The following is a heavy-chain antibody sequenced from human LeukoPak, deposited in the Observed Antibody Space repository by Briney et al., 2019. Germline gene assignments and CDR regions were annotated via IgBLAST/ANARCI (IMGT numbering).Heavy chain of an antibody. CDR1: GGSISSGDYY. Sequence: SETLSLTCTVSGGSISSGDYYWSWIRQPPGKGLEWIGCIYYSGSTYYNPSLKSRVTISVDTSKNQFSLKLSSVTAADTAVYYCARGTGYSIYGMDVWGQGTTVTVSS. CDR3: ARGTGYSIYGMDV. CDR2: IYYSGST. V-gene: IGHV4-30-4*01. D-gene: IGHD3/OR15-3a*01. J-gene: IGHJ6*02.